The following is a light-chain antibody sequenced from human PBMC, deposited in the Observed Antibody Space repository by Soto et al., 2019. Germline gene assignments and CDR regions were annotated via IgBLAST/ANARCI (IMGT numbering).Light chain of an antibody. Sequence: DIQMTQSPSSLSASVGDRVTFTCQASQDITNYLNWYQQKPGQAPKLLIYDASNLETGVPSRFSGSGSGTDVTFTLTSLHPEDCATYYCQQYDTVPPSFGQGTKLDVK. CDR3: QQYDTVPPS. CDR2: DAS. V-gene: IGKV1-33*01. J-gene: IGKJ2*01. CDR1: QDITNY.